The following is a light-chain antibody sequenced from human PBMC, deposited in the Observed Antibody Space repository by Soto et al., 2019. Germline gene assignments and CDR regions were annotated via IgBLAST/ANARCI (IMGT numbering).Light chain of an antibody. CDR2: RAS. Sequence: EFLMTQSPYTLYVSPGERVTLSFRASQSVSDNLAWYQQKPGQGPRLLVYRASTRTLGIPARFSGSESGTEFTLTISSLQSEDFAVYYCQQYNSWPITFGQGTRLEIK. CDR3: QQYNSWPIT. CDR1: QSVSDN. J-gene: IGKJ5*01. V-gene: IGKV3-15*01.